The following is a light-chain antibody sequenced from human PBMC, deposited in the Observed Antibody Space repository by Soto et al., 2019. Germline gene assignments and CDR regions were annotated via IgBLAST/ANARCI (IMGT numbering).Light chain of an antibody. CDR3: QNYDTSPT. J-gene: IGKJ1*01. V-gene: IGKV3-20*01. CDR2: GAS. CDR1: QSVTSNY. Sequence: EIVLTQSPGTLSLSAGERATLSCRASQSVTSNYLAWYQQKPGQAPTVLIYGASSRATGIPDRFSGSGSGTDFTLTISRLEPEDSAVYYCQNYDTSPTFGQGTKVDIK.